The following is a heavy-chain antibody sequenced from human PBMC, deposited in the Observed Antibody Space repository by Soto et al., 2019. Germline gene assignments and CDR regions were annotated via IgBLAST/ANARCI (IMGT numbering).Heavy chain of an antibody. V-gene: IGHV2-5*02. Sequence: QITLKESGPTLVKPTQTLTLTCTFSGFSLSTSGVGVGWIRQPPGKALEWLALIYWDDDKRYSPSLKSRLTIAXXTSRNPVVLTMTHMDPVDTATYYCAQRRGYGEMRYWGQGTLVIVSS. CDR1: GFSLSTSGVG. CDR2: IYWDDDK. D-gene: IGHD4-17*01. CDR3: AQRRGYGEMRY. J-gene: IGHJ4*02.